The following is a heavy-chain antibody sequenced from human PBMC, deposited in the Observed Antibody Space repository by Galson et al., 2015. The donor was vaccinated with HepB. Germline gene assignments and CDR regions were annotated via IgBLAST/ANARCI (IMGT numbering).Heavy chain of an antibody. V-gene: IGHV1-24*01. D-gene: IGHD2/OR15-2a*01. CDR3: AIQSNDIVIILPGQIPRGGWFDP. CDR2: YDPEDGET. Sequence: SVKVSCKVSGHTLIELSMHWVRQAPGKGLEWMGGYDPEDGETIYAQKFQGRLTMTEDTSTDTAYMELSSLRSDDTAVYYCAIQSNDIVIILPGQIPRGGWFDPWGQGTLVTVSS. CDR1: GHTLIELS. J-gene: IGHJ5*02.